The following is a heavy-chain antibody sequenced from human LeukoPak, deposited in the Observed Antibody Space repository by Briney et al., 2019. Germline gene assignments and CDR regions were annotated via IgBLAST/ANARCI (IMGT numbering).Heavy chain of an antibody. CDR1: GGSISSYY. CDR3: ARLTGYSSGWYESVTGFDY. CDR2: IYYSGST. V-gene: IGHV4-59*01. Sequence: SETLSLTCTVSGGSISSYYWGWIRQPPGKGLEWIGYIYYSGSTNYNPSLKSRVTISVDTSKNQFSLKLSSVTAADTAVYYCARLTGYSSGWYESVTGFDYWGQGTLVTVSS. J-gene: IGHJ4*02. D-gene: IGHD6-19*01.